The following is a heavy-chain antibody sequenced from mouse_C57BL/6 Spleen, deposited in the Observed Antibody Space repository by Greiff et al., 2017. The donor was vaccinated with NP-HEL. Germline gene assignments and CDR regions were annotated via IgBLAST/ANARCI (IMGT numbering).Heavy chain of an antibody. Sequence: DVKLLESGPGLVKPSQSLSLTCSVTGYSITSGYYWNWIRQFPGNKLEWMGYISYDGSNNYNPSLKNRISITRDTSKNQFFLKLNSVTTEDTATYYCARIYYGNLDYWGQGTSVTVSS. CDR3: ARIYYGNLDY. CDR2: ISYDGSN. V-gene: IGHV3-6*01. CDR1: GYSITSGYY. D-gene: IGHD2-1*01. J-gene: IGHJ4*01.